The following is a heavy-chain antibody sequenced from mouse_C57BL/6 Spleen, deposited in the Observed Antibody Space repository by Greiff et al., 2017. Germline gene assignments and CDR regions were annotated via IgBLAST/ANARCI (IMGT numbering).Heavy chain of an antibody. J-gene: IGHJ4*01. V-gene: IGHV5-9-1*02. CDR2: ISSGGDYI. D-gene: IGHD1-1*01. CDR3: TREGDYYGSSPYGY. Sequence: EVQGVESGEGLVKPGGSLKLSCAASGFTFSSYAMSWVRQTPEKRLEWVAYISSGGDYIYYADTVKGRFTISKDNARNTLYLQMSSLKSEDTAMYYCTREGDYYGSSPYGYWGQGTSVTVSS. CDR1: GFTFSSYA.